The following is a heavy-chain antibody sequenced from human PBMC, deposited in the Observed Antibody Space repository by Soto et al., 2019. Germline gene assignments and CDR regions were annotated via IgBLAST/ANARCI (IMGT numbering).Heavy chain of an antibody. D-gene: IGHD5-12*01. J-gene: IGHJ4*02. CDR2: VYHSGSP. CDR3: ARLRDGYNLDY. CDR1: GGSISSSNW. V-gene: IGHV4-4*02. Sequence: QVQLQESGPGLVKPSGTLSLTCAVSGGSISSSNWWSWVRQPPGKGLEWIGEVYHSGSPNYNPSLKSRVTTSVDKSKNQFSLKLSSVTAADTAVYYCARLRDGYNLDYWGQGTLVTVSS.